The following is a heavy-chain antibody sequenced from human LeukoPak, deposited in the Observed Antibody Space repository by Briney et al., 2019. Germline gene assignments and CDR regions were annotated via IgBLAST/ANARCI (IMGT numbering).Heavy chain of an antibody. Sequence: PSETLSLTCTVSGGSISSYYWSWIRQPPGKGPEWIGYIYYSGSTNYNPSLKSRVTISVDTSKNQFSLKLSSVTAADTAVYYCARGPRIAAAVVSYYYMDVWGKGTTVTVSS. J-gene: IGHJ6*03. D-gene: IGHD6-13*01. V-gene: IGHV4-59*01. CDR3: ARGPRIAAAVVSYYYMDV. CDR1: GGSISSYY. CDR2: IYYSGST.